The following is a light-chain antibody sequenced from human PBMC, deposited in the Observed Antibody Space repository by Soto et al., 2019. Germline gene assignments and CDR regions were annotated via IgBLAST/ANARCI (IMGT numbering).Light chain of an antibody. CDR3: QQSYSTPPIT. Sequence: DIKMTQSPSSLSASVRDRVTITCRASQTISSYLNWYQQKPGKAPNLLIYAASSLQSGVPSRFSGSGSGTDFTLTISSLEPEDFATYYCQQSYSTPPITFGQGSRLEIK. V-gene: IGKV1-39*01. J-gene: IGKJ5*01. CDR1: QTISSY. CDR2: AAS.